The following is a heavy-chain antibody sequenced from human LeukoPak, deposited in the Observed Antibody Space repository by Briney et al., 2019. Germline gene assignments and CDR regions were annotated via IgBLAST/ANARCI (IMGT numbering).Heavy chain of an antibody. V-gene: IGHV4-59*08. D-gene: IGHD3-10*01. CDR2: IYYSGST. J-gene: IGHJ4*02. Sequence: SETLSLTCTVSGGSISSYYWSWIRQPPGKGLEWIGYIYYSGSTNYNPSLKSRVTISVDTSKNQFSLKLSSVTAADTAVYYCARWFGESDYWGQGTLVTISS. CDR3: ARWFGESDY. CDR1: GGSISSYY.